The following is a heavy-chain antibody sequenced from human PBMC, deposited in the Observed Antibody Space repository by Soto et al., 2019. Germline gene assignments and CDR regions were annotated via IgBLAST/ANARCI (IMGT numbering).Heavy chain of an antibody. J-gene: IGHJ3*02. V-gene: IGHV4-59*01. CDR2: IYYSGKT. D-gene: IGHD3-10*01. Sequence: TSETLSLTCTVSGGSISSYYWSWIRQPPGKGLEWIGYIYYSGKTYYNPSLKSRVTISVDTSKNQFSLKLTSVTAADTAVYYCARVWGGAFDIWGQGTMVTVSS. CDR1: GGSISSYY. CDR3: ARVWGGAFDI.